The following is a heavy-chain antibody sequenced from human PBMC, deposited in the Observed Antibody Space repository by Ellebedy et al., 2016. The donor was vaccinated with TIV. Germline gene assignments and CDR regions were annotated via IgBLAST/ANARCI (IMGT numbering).Heavy chain of an antibody. V-gene: IGHV3-15*01. J-gene: IGHJ4*02. Sequence: PGGSLRLSCAASGFTFSNAWMNWVRQAPGKGLEWVGRIKSKTDGGAADYAAPVKGRFTISRDDSKNTLYLQMNSLKTEDTAVYFCTTVYRYNYDAVWGQGTLVTVSS. CDR3: TTVYRYNYDAV. CDR1: GFTFSNAW. CDR2: IKSKTDGGAA. D-gene: IGHD5-18*01.